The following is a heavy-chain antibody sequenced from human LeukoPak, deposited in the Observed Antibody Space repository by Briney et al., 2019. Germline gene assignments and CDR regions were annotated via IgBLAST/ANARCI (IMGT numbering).Heavy chain of an antibody. CDR1: GFTFSSYG. D-gene: IGHD2-15*01. V-gene: IGHV3-30*18. J-gene: IGHJ4*02. CDR3: AKGLSGPFDY. CDR2: ISYDGSNK. Sequence: GGSLRLSCAASGFTFSSYGMHWVRQAPGKGLEWVAVISYDGSNKYYADSVKGRFTISRDNSKNTLYLQMNSLRAEDTAVYYCAKGLSGPFDYWGQGTLVTVSS.